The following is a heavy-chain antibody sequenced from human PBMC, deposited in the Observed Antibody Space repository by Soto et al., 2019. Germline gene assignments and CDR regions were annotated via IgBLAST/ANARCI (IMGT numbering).Heavy chain of an antibody. J-gene: IGHJ4*02. CDR1: GFTFSTSS. Sequence: PGGSLRLSCAASGFTFSTSSMSWVRQAPGKGLEWVSGISARGGSTHNADSVKGRFTISRDNSKNTLYLQMNSLRAEDTAVYYCAKNGLIVDHPVVDHWGQGTLVTVSS. V-gene: IGHV3-23*01. CDR2: ISARGGST. D-gene: IGHD2-15*01. CDR3: AKNGLIVDHPVVDH.